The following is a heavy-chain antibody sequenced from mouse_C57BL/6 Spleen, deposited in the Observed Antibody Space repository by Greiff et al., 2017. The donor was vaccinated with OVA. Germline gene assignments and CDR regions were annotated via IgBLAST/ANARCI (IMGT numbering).Heavy chain of an antibody. Sequence: EVQLQQSGPELVKPGASVKISCKASGYTFTDYYMNWVKQSHGKSLEWIGDINPNNGGTSYNQKFKGKATLTVDKSSSTAYMELRSLTSEDSAVYDCANYAYGSSYSAMDYWGQGTSVTVSS. CDR1: GYTFTDYY. D-gene: IGHD1-1*01. J-gene: IGHJ4*01. CDR3: ANYAYGSSYSAMDY. V-gene: IGHV1-26*01. CDR2: INPNNGGT.